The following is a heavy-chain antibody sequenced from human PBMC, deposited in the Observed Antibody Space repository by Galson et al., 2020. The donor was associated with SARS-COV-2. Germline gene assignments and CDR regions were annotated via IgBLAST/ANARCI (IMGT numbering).Heavy chain of an antibody. CDR2: IYYSGST. CDR1: GGSISSGGYY. V-gene: IGHV4-31*03. D-gene: IGHD3-10*01. J-gene: IGHJ3*02. Sequence: SETLSLTCTVSGGSISSGGYYWSWIRQHPGKGLEWIGYIYYSGSTDYNPSLKNRVTISVDTSKNQFSLKLSSGTAADTAVYYCARVRSLQLLWFGEPTVDAFDIWGQGTMVTVSS. CDR3: ARVRSLQLLWFGEPTVDAFDI.